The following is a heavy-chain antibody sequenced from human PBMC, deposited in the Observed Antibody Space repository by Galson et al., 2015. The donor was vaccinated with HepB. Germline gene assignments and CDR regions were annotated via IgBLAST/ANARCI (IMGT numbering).Heavy chain of an antibody. J-gene: IGHJ4*02. CDR3: AKEGGSGWYGGYYFDY. V-gene: IGHV3-30*18. Sequence: SLRLSCAASGFTFSSYGMHWVRQAPGKGLEWVAVISYDGSNKYYADSVKGRFTISRDNSKNTLYLQMNSLRAEDTAVYYCAKEGGSGWYGGYYFDYWGQGTLVTVSS. CDR1: GFTFSSYG. D-gene: IGHD6-19*01. CDR2: ISYDGSNK.